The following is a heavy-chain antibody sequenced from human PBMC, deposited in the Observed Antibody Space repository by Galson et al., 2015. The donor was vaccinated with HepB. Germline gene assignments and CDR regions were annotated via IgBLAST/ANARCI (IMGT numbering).Heavy chain of an antibody. V-gene: IGHV3-7*01. CDR2: IKQDGSEK. J-gene: IGHJ6*04. D-gene: IGHD3-3*01. CDR1: GFTFSSHW. CDR3: ARDFWSGPLDV. Sequence: SLRLSCAASGFTFSSHWMSWVRQAPGKGLEWVANIKQDGSEKYYVDSVKGRFTISRDNAKNSLYLQMKSLRAEDTAVYYCARDFWSGPLDVWGKGTTVTVSS.